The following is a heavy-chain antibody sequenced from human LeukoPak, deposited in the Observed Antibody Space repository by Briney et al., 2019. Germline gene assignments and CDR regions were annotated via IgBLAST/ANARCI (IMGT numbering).Heavy chain of an antibody. J-gene: IGHJ4*02. Sequence: GGSLRLSCAASGFTFSSYGMHWVRQAPGKGLEWVAVISYDGSNKYYADSVKGRFTISRDNSKNTLYLQMNSLRAEDTAVYYCASQYYYDSSGSDYWGQGTLVTVSS. CDR2: ISYDGSNK. CDR3: ASQYYYDSSGSDY. V-gene: IGHV3-30*03. CDR1: GFTFSSYG. D-gene: IGHD3-22*01.